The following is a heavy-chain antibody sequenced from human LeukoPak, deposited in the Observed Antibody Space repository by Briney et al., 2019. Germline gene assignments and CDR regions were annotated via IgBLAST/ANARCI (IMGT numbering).Heavy chain of an antibody. D-gene: IGHD3-10*01. J-gene: IGHJ5*02. V-gene: IGHV3-53*04. Sequence: GGSLRLSCAASGFTASSNYMSWVRQAPGKGLEWDPVIYSGGSTYYAHSVKGRFNISRHNSKNTLYLQMNSLRAEDTAVYYCARHWGVIPNNWFDPWGQGTLVTVSS. CDR1: GFTASSNY. CDR3: ARHWGVIPNNWFDP. CDR2: IYSGGST.